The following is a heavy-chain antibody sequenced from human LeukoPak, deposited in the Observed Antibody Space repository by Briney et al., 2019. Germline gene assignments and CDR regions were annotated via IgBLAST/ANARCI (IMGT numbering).Heavy chain of an antibody. D-gene: IGHD6-13*01. CDR2: IWYDGSKK. V-gene: IGHV3-33*06. J-gene: IGHJ4*02. Sequence: GSSLRLSCAASGFTFRNYGMHWVRQARDKGLEWVAIIWYDGSKKYYADSVRGRFTISRDNSKNTVSLQMNNLSPEDTAVYYCAKGGLAAAGIDYWGQGTLVTVSS. CDR3: AKGGLAAAGIDY. CDR1: GFTFRNYG.